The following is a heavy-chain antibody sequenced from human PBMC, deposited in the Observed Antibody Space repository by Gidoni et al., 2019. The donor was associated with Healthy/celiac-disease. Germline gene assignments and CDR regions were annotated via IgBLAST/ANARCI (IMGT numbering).Heavy chain of an antibody. V-gene: IGHV3-30*18. CDR2: IAYDGSNK. CDR3: AKDNVSGAFGI. D-gene: IGHD2-8*01. J-gene: IGHJ3*02. Sequence: QVQLVESGGGVVQPGRSLRLSCAASGFTFSRYGMHWVRQAPGKGLEWVAVIAYDGSNKYDADSVKGRFTISRDNSKNTLYLQMNSLRAEDTAVYYCAKDNVSGAFGIWGQGTMVTVSS. CDR1: GFTFSRYG.